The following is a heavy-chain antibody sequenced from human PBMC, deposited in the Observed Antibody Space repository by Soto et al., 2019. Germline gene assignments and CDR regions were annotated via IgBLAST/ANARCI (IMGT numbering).Heavy chain of an antibody. CDR1: GFTLSSYW. Sequence: EVQLVESGGGLVQPGGSLRLSCAASGFTLSSYWMSWVRQAPGKGLEWVANIKQDGSEKFYVDSVKGRFTISRDNAKNSLYLQMNSLRAEVAAVYCCARALRDGKIWGQGTMVTVSS. D-gene: IGHD2-15*01. CDR2: IKQDGSEK. V-gene: IGHV3-7*04. J-gene: IGHJ3*02. CDR3: ARALRDGKI.